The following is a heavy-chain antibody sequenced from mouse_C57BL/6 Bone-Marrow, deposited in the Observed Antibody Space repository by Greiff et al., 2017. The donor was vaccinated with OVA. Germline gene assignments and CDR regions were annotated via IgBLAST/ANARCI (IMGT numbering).Heavy chain of an antibody. J-gene: IGHJ3*01. D-gene: IGHD1-1*01. V-gene: IGHV1-55*01. Sequence: QVQLKQPGAELVKPGASVKMSCKASGYTFTSYWITWVKQRPGQGLEWIGDIYPGSGSTNYNEKFKSKATLTVDTSSSTAYMQLSSLTSEDSAVYYCAKSSYYYGSSYVGFAYWGQGTLVTVSA. CDR1: GYTFTSYW. CDR3: AKSSYYYGSSYVGFAY. CDR2: IYPGSGST.